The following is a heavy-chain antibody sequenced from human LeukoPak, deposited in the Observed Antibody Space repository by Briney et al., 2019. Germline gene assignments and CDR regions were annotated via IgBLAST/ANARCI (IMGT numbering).Heavy chain of an antibody. CDR1: GYTFTGYY. CDR3: ARDLYSGSYFYYFDY. D-gene: IGHD1-26*01. V-gene: IGHV1-2*06. J-gene: IGHJ4*02. Sequence: ASVKVSCKAYGYTFTGYYMHWVRQAPGQGLEWMGRINPNSGGTNYAQKFQGRVTMTRDTSISTAYMDLSRLRSDDTAVYYCARDLYSGSYFYYFDYWGQGTLVTVSS. CDR2: INPNSGGT.